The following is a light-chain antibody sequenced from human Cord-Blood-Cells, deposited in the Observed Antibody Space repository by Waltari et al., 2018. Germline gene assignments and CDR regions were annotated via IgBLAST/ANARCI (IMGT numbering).Light chain of an antibody. V-gene: IGLV2-8*01. CDR1: SSDVGGSTY. J-gene: IGLJ2*01. Sequence: QSALTQPPPASGSPGQPVTISCTGTSSDVGGSTYVSWYQQHPGKAPKLMIYEVSKRPSGVPDRFSGSKSGNTASLTVSGLQAEDEADYYCSSYAGSNNLVFGGGTKLTVL. CDR3: SSYAGSNNLV. CDR2: EVS.